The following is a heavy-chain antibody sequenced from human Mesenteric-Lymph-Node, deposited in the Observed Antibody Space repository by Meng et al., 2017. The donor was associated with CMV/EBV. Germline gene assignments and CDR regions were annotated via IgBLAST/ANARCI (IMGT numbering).Heavy chain of an antibody. J-gene: IGHJ4*02. CDR1: GGTFNTYT. D-gene: IGHD3-9*01. CDR2: IITMFGTA. V-gene: IGHV1-69*05. Sequence: SVQVSCKASGGTFNTYTISWVRQAPGQGLEWMGGIITMFGTANYAQKFQGRVTITTDESTSTAYMELSSLTSDDTAVYYCARVYYDILTGYNYFDYWGQGTLVTVSS. CDR3: ARVYYDILTGYNYFDY.